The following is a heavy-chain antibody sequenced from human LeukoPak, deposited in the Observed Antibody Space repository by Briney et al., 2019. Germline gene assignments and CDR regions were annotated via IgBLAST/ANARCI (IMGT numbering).Heavy chain of an antibody. CDR1: GFTFTTSA. D-gene: IGHD1-14*01. CDR2: IRSKANNYAI. J-gene: IGHJ4*02. Sequence: GGSLRLSCATSGFTFTTSAMYWIRQAPGKGLEWVGRIRSKANNYAIAYAESVKGRFTISRDDSTSTAFLQMNSLKIEDTAMYYCHCERTTGGPGTLVTVSS. V-gene: IGHV3-73*01. CDR3: HCERTT.